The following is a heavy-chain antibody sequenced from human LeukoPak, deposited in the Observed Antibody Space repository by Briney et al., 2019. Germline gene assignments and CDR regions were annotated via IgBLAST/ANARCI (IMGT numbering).Heavy chain of an antibody. Sequence: PGGSLRLSCAASGFTFSSYAMHWVRQAPGKGLEYVSAISSNGGSTYYANSVKGRFTISRDNSKNTLYLQMNSLRAEDTAVYYCARARGFDIWGQGTMVTVSS. D-gene: IGHD3-10*01. CDR3: ARARGFDI. CDR1: GFTFSSYA. J-gene: IGHJ3*02. CDR2: ISSNGGST. V-gene: IGHV3-64*01.